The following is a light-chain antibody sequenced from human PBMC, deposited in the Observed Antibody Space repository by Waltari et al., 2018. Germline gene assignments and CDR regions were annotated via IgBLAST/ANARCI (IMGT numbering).Light chain of an antibody. Sequence: DIQMTQSPSSLSASVGDRITIPCRAGLGISSWLAWYQQQPGKAPKLLFYAASSLQSGVPTRFSGSGSGTDFTLTISSLQPEDFATYYCQQADSFPFTFGPGTKVDIK. CDR3: QQADSFPFT. J-gene: IGKJ3*01. V-gene: IGKV1-12*01. CDR2: AAS. CDR1: LGISSW.